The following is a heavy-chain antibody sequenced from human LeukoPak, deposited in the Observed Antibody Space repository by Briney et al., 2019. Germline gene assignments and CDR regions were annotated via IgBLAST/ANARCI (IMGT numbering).Heavy chain of an antibody. V-gene: IGHV3-30*04. J-gene: IGHJ6*03. CDR1: GFNFHNFA. CDR3: AKVAVAGSPMYYYYYMDV. Sequence: PGGSLRLSCEASGFNFHNFAMHWVRQAPGKGLEWVAVISNDERNKYYTDSVKGRFTISRDNSKSTVYLQMNSLRPEDTAVYYCAKVAVAGSPMYYYYYMDVWGKGTTVTVSS. CDR2: ISNDERNK. D-gene: IGHD6-19*01.